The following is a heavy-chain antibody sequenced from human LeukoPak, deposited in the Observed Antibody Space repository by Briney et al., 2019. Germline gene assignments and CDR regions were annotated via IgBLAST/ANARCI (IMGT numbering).Heavy chain of an antibody. CDR2: INDNGGRT. J-gene: IGHJ4*02. CDR3: VKDVGGSYAFDY. CDR1: GFTFSRYA. V-gene: IGHV3-64D*09. Sequence: PGGSLRLSCSASGFTFSRYAMHWVRQAPGKGLEYVSGINDNGGRTHYGDSVKGRFSIPRDNSKNTLHLQMSTLGAEDTALYYCVKDVGGSYAFDYWGQGILVTVAS. D-gene: IGHD1-26*01.